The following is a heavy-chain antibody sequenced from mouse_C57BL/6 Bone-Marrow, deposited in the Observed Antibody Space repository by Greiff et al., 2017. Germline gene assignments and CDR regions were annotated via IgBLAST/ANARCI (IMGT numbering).Heavy chain of an antibody. J-gene: IGHJ4*01. CDR3: VRPTRRGDYAMDY. CDR1: GFSFNTYA. CDR2: IRSKSNNYAT. V-gene: IGHV10-1*01. Sequence: EVQLVESGGGLVQPKGSLKLSCAASGFSFNTYAMNWVRQAPGKGLEWVARIRSKSNNYATYYADSVKDRFTISRDDSESMLYLQMNNLKTEDTAMYYCVRPTRRGDYAMDYWGQGTSVTVSS.